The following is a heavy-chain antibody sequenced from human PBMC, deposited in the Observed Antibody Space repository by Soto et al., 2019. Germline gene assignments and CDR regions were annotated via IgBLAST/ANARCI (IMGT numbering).Heavy chain of an antibody. CDR2: ISGSGGST. D-gene: IGHD6-13*01. CDR3: AKDQYSSSWNWFDP. J-gene: IGHJ5*02. CDR1: GFTFSTYA. V-gene: IGHV3-23*01. Sequence: PGGSLILSCAASGFTFSTYAMSWVRQAPGKGLEWVSAISGSGGSTYYADSVKGRFTISRDNSKNTLYLQMNSLRAEDTAVYYCAKDQYSSSWNWFDPWGQGTLVTVSS.